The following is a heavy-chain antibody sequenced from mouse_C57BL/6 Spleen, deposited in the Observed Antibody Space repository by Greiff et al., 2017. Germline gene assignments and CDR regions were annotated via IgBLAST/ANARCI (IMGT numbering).Heavy chain of an antibody. Sequence: QVQLQQPGAELVRPGSSVKLSCKASGYTFTSYWMHWVKQRPIQGLEWIGNIDPSDSETPYNQKFKEKATLTVDKSASTASIQLSSLTSEDSEVYDGAKTAQAPYYFDYWGQGTTLTVSS. CDR3: AKTAQAPYYFDY. CDR1: GYTFTSYW. D-gene: IGHD3-2*02. V-gene: IGHV1-52*01. CDR2: IDPSDSET. J-gene: IGHJ2*01.